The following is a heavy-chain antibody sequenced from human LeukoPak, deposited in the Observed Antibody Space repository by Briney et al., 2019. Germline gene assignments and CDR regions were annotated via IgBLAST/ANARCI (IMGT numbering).Heavy chain of an antibody. CDR2: INPSTGST. J-gene: IGHJ5*02. CDR3: ARAGIPGYCTNVTCSNWLDP. CDR1: GYTFTTYY. Sequence: ASVKVSCKASGYTFTTYYMHWVRQAPGPGLEWMGIINPSTGSTRYAQKFQGRVTMTRDMSTSTVYMELSSLRSEDTAVYYCARAGIPGYCTNVTCSNWLDPWGQGTLVTVSS. V-gene: IGHV1-46*01. D-gene: IGHD2-8*01.